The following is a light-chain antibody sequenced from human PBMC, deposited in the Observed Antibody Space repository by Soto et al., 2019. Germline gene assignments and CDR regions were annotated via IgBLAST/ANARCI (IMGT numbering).Light chain of an antibody. CDR3: QSYDRSLSASV. CDR1: TSDIGAGSD. J-gene: IGLJ2*01. CDR2: SNS. Sequence: QSVLTQQPSVSGAPGQRVTISCTGSTSDIGAGSDVHWYQQLPGTAPKLLIYSNSNRPSGVPDRFSGSKSGTSASLAITGLQADDEANYYCQSYDRSLSASVFGGGTKLTVL. V-gene: IGLV1-40*01.